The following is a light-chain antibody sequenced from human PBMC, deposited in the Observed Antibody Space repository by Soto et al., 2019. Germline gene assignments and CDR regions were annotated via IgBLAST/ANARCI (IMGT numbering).Light chain of an antibody. V-gene: IGKV3-15*01. Sequence: ETMMTQSPSTVSVYPGERATLSCRASQSFSTNLACYQQKPGQSPRLLIYGSSPRATGIPARFSGSGSGTEFTLTISSLQSEDSAVYYCQQYNNWPITFGQGTRLEIK. CDR2: GSS. J-gene: IGKJ5*01. CDR3: QQYNNWPIT. CDR1: QSFSTN.